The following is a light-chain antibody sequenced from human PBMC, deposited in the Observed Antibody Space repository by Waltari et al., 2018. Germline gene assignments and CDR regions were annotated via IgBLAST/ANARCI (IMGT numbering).Light chain of an antibody. CDR2: EGN. CDR1: SSNVGSYNL. Sequence: QAGPTQPASVSGSPGQSITISCPGTSSNVGSYNLVSWYQQHPGKAPKLIIYEGNKRPSGVSNRFSGSKSDNTASLTLSGLQPDDEADYYCCSNVGTSAFFGGGTKLTVL. V-gene: IGLV2-23*03. CDR3: CSNVGTSAF. J-gene: IGLJ2*01.